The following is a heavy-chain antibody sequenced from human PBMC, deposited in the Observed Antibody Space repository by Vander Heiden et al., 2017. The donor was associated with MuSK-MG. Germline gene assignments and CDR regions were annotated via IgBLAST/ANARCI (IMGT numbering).Heavy chain of an antibody. J-gene: IGHJ4*02. CDR2: ISGSGGT. V-gene: IGHV3-23*01. Sequence: EVQLLESGGGLVQPGGSLRLSCATSGFPLIGYVVRWVRQAPGKGLEWVSSISGSGGTFYADSVKGRFTISRDNSKNTVYLQMNRLRAEDAAVYYCAKGSAAATGHFDYWGQGTLVTVSS. CDR3: AKGSAAATGHFDY. CDR1: GFPLIGYV. D-gene: IGHD6-13*01.